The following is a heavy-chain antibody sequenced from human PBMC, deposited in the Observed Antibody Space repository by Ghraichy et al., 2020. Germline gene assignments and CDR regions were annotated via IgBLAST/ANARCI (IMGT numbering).Heavy chain of an antibody. J-gene: IGHJ6*02. D-gene: IGHD3/OR15-3a*01. CDR2: IWYDGSNK. CDR1: GFSFSSYG. CDR3: TRGDEVRSWTNYHYNYGMDV. V-gene: IGHV3-33*01. Sequence: LSLTCAASGFSFSSYGMHWVRQAPGKGLEWVAAIWYDGSNKYYADSVKGRFTISRDNSKKTLYLQMNSLRAEDTAVYYCTRGDEVRSWTNYHYNYGMDVWGQGTTVTVSS.